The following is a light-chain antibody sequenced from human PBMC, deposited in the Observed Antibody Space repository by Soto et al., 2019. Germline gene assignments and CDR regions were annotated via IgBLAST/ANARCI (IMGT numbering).Light chain of an antibody. Sequence: QSALTQPASVSGSPGQSITISCTGTSSDVGSYNLVSWYQQHPGKAPKLMIYEGSKRPSGVSNRFSGSKSGNTASLTISGLQAEDEADYYCCSYAAPYVFGTGTKLTVL. J-gene: IGLJ1*01. CDR3: CSYAAPYV. V-gene: IGLV2-23*01. CDR2: EGS. CDR1: SSDVGSYNL.